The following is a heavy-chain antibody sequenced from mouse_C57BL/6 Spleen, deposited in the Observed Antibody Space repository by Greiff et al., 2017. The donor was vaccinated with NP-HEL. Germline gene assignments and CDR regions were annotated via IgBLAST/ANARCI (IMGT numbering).Heavy chain of an antibody. V-gene: IGHV14-1*01. D-gene: IGHD1-1*01. CDR2: IDPEDGDT. J-gene: IGHJ3*01. Sequence: EVQLQQSGAELVRPGASVKLSCTASGFNIKDYYMHWVKQRPEQGLEWIGRIDPEDGDTEYAPKFQGKATMTADTSSNTAYLQLRSLTSEDTAVYYCTAYYYGSSYEAYWGQWTLVTVSA. CDR1: GFNIKDYY. CDR3: TAYYYGSSYEAY.